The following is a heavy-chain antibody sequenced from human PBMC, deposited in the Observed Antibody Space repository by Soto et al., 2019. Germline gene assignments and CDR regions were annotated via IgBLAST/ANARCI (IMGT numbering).Heavy chain of an antibody. CDR1: GFTFSSYW. CDR3: VRTSLVVAAATREDY. J-gene: IGHJ4*02. D-gene: IGHD2-15*01. CDR2: INSDGSST. V-gene: IGHV3-74*01. Sequence: VQLVESGGGLVQPGGSLRLSCAASGFTFSSYWMHWVRQAPGKGLVWVSRINSDGSSTSYADSVKGRFTISRDDDKTTLYLQMDSLRAEDTAVYYCVRTSLVVAAATREDYWGQGTLVTVSS.